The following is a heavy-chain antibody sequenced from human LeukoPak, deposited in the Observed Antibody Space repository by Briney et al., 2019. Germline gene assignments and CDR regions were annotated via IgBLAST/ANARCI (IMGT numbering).Heavy chain of an antibody. CDR3: ARDSRGSSWFFDY. Sequence: GGSLRLSCAASGFTFSSYEMNWVRQAPGKGLEWVSYISSSGRTFYYADSVEGRFTISRDNGKNSLYLQMNGLRVEDTAVYYCARDSRGSSWFFDYWGQGALVTVSS. CDR1: GFTFSSYE. J-gene: IGHJ4*02. V-gene: IGHV3-48*03. CDR2: ISSSGRTF. D-gene: IGHD6-13*01.